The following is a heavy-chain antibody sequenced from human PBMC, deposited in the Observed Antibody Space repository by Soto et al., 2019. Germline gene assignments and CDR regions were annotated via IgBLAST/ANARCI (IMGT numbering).Heavy chain of an antibody. V-gene: IGHV3-48*03. D-gene: IGHD6-6*01. CDR3: ARDWTSSSSFDY. Sequence: GGSLRLPCAASGFTFSSYEMTWVRQAPGKGLEWVSYISSSGSNIYYADSVKGRFTISRDNAKNALYLQMNSLRAEDTAVYYCARDWTSSSSFDYWGQGTLVTVSS. CDR2: ISSSGSNI. J-gene: IGHJ4*02. CDR1: GFTFSSYE.